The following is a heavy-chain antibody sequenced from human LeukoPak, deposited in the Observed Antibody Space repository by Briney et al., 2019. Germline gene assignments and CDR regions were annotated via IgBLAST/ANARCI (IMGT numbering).Heavy chain of an antibody. CDR2: IYYSGST. CDR3: ARCSRYYYGSGSYYIGY. CDR1: GGSISSGDYY. V-gene: IGHV4-30-4*01. J-gene: IGHJ4*02. D-gene: IGHD3-10*01. Sequence: PSGTLSLTCTVSGGSISSGDYYWSWIRQPPGKGLEWIGYIYYSGSTYYNPSLKSRVPITVDTSKNQFSLKLSSVTAADTAVYYCARCSRYYYGSGSYYIGYWGQGTLVTVSS.